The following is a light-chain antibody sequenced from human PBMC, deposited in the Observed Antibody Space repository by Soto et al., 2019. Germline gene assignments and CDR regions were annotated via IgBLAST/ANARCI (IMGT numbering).Light chain of an antibody. CDR3: QQRTSWPPT. J-gene: IGKJ5*01. CDR2: DTS. CDR1: QNVNNH. V-gene: IGKV3-11*01. Sequence: EIVLTQSPATLSLSPGERATLSCKASQNVNNHLVWYQQKSGQAPRLVIYDTSTWDSDFPARFSGRGSGTDFTLTISSLEPEDFAVYYCQQRTSWPPTFGQGTRLDIK.